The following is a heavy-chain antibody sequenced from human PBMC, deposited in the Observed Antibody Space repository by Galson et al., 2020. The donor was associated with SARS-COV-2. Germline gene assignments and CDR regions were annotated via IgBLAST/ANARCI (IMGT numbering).Heavy chain of an antibody. J-gene: IGHJ3*02. D-gene: IGHD2-21*02. CDR3: ARDGVGVVVTAVQYAFDI. Sequence: ASVKVSCKASGYTFTSYYMHWVRQAPGQGLEWMGIINPSGGSTSYAQKFQGRVTMTRDTSTSTVYMELSSLRFEDTAVYYCARDGVGVVVTAVQYAFDIWGQGTMVTVSS. CDR2: INPSGGST. V-gene: IGHV1-46*01. CDR1: GYTFTSYY.